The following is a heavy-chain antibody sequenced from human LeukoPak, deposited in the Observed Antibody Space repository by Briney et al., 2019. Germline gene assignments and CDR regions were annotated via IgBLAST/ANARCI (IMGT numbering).Heavy chain of an antibody. Sequence: PSETLSLTCTVSGGSISSYYWSWIRQPPGKGLEWIGYIYYSGTTNYNPSLKCRVTISVDTSKNQFSLKLSSVTAADTAVYYCARARGIAAAGTYFQHWGQGTLVTVSS. CDR2: IYYSGTT. CDR3: ARARGIAAAGTYFQH. CDR1: GGSISSYY. D-gene: IGHD6-13*01. V-gene: IGHV4-59*12. J-gene: IGHJ1*01.